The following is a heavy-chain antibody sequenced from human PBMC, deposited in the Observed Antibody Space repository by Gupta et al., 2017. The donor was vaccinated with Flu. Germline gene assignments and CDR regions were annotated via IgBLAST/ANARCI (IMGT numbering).Heavy chain of an antibody. CDR3: ARHRVGATNGYFQH. J-gene: IGHJ1*01. CDR1: GGSISSSSYY. V-gene: IGHV4-39*01. D-gene: IGHD1-26*01. Sequence: QLQLQESGPGLVKLSETLSLTCTVSGGSISSSSYYRGWIRQPPGKGLEWIGSIYYSGSTYYNPSLKSRVTISVDTSKNQFSLKLSSVTAADTAVYYCARHRVGATNGYFQHWGQGTLVTVSS. CDR2: IYYSGST.